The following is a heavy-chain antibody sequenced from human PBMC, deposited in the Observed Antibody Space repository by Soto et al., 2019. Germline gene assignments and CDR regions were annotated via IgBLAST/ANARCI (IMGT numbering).Heavy chain of an antibody. CDR2: IIPIFGTA. CDR1: GGTFSSYA. Sequence: SVKVSCKASGGTFSSYAISWVRQAPGQGXEWMGGIIPIFGTANYAQKFQGRVTITADESTSTAYMELSSLRSEDTAVYYCARDQVVVAATHPPYYGMDVWGQGTTVTVSS. V-gene: IGHV1-69*13. CDR3: ARDQVVVAATHPPYYGMDV. D-gene: IGHD2-15*01. J-gene: IGHJ6*02.